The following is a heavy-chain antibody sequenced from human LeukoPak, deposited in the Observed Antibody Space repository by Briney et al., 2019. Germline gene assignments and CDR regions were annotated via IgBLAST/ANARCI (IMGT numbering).Heavy chain of an antibody. CDR3: AKLLVAVAAPSDYFDY. CDR2: ISGSGGST. Sequence: PGGSLRLSCAASGFTFSSYAMSWVRQAPGKGLEWVSAISGSGGSTYYADSVKGRFTISRDNSKNTLYLQMNSLRAEDTAVYYRAKLLVAVAAPSDYFDYWGQGTLVTVSS. CDR1: GFTFSSYA. D-gene: IGHD6-19*01. V-gene: IGHV3-23*01. J-gene: IGHJ4*02.